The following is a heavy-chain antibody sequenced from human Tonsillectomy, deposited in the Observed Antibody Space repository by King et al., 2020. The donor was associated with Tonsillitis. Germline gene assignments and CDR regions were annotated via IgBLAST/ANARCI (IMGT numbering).Heavy chain of an antibody. CDR1: GFIFSNDG. V-gene: IGHV3-30*18. Sequence: VQLVEAGGGVVQPGRSLRLSCAASGFIFSNDGMHWVRQAPGKGLEWVALISYDGRNEYYADSVKGRFTVSRDNSKTTAYLQLNSLRPEDTAVYYCAKDRGRHWYLDLWGRGTLVTVSS. J-gene: IGHJ2*01. CDR3: AKDRGRHWYLDL. CDR2: ISYDGRNE.